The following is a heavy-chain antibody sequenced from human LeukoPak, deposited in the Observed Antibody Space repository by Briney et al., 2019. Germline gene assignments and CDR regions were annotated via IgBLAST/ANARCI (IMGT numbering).Heavy chain of an antibody. J-gene: IGHJ6*03. Sequence: PSETLSLTCTVSGGSISSYYWSWIRQPAGKGLEWIGRIYTSGSTNYNPSLKSRVTMSVDTSKNQFSLKLSSVTAADTAVYYCARVKGDITIFGVVITEDYYYYMDVWGKGTTVTVSS. CDR1: GGSISSYY. V-gene: IGHV4-4*07. CDR2: IYTSGST. CDR3: ARVKGDITIFGVVITEDYYYYMDV. D-gene: IGHD3-3*01.